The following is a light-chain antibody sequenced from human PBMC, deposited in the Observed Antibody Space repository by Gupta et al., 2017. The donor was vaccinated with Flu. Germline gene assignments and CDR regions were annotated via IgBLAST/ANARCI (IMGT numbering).Light chain of an antibody. V-gene: IGKV1-8*01. J-gene: IGKJ2*01. CDR3: QQDYDYPYS. CDR1: QGVGSY. CDR2: GAS. Sequence: AIRMTQSPSSFSASTGDTVTITCRASQGVGSYVAWYQQRPLRAPSLLIYGASTLHSGVPSRFSGSGSGTDFTLTINRLQSEDFASYFCQQDYDYPYSFGQGTKLEIK.